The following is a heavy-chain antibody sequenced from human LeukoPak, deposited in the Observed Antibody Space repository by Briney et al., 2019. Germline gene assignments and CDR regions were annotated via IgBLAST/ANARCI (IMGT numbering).Heavy chain of an antibody. CDR3: AKGRTVDY. Sequence: GGSLRLSCAASGFTLSSYAMSWVRQAPGKGPEWVSGISASGDSTYYADSVKGRFTISRDNSKNTLYLQMNSLRAEDTAVYSCAKGRTVDYWGQGTLVTVSS. CDR1: GFTLSSYA. D-gene: IGHD2-8*02. V-gene: IGHV3-23*01. CDR2: ISASGDST. J-gene: IGHJ4*02.